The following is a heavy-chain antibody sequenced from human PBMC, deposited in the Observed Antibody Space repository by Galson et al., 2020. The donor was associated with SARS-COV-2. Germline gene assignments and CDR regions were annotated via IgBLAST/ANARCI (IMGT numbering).Heavy chain of an antibody. CDR1: GFSLSTSAMR. CDR2: IDWDDEK. V-gene: IGHV2-70*04. J-gene: IGHJ3*02. CDR3: ARSVSPTRTFDI. Sequence: GPTLVKPTQTLTLTCTVSGFSLSTSAMRVSWIRQPPGKALEWLARIDWDDEKFYSTSLKTRLTISKDTSKNQVVLTMTNMDPVDTATYYCARSVSPTRTFDIWGQGTMVTVSS.